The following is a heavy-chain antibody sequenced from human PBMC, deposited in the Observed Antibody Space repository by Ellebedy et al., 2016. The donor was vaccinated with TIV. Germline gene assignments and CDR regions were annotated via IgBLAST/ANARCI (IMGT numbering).Heavy chain of an antibody. CDR2: VSPYDGNT. V-gene: IGHV1-18*01. D-gene: IGHD4-23*01. Sequence: AASVKVSCKASGYTLMSYGICWVRQAPGQGLEWMGWVSPYDGNTNYAQNFQGRVTMTIDTSTSTGYMGLRSLRSDDTAVYYCARGFRYGSGRWPLDNWGQGTLVTVSS. CDR3: ARGFRYGSGRWPLDN. CDR1: GYTLMSYG. J-gene: IGHJ4*02.